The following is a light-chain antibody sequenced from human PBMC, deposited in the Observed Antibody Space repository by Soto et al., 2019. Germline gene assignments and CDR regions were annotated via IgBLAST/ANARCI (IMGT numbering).Light chain of an antibody. J-gene: IGKJ4*01. CDR1: QSVASS. CDR2: GAS. CDR3: QQYNNRPLA. Sequence: EILMTQSPATLSVSPGERVTLSCRAGQSVASSVARYQQKPGQAPRLLIYGASTRATGIPARFSGSGSGTEFTLTISSLQSEDFGVYYCQQYNNRPLAFGGGTKVQLK. V-gene: IGKV3D-15*01.